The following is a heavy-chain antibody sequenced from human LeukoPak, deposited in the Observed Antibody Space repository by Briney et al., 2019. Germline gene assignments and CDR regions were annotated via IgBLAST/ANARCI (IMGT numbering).Heavy chain of an antibody. CDR2: IKQDGSEK. CDR3: ARDLRLIAARPLPEFFDY. J-gene: IGHJ4*02. V-gene: IGHV3-7*01. Sequence: PGGSLRLSCTASGFTFSSYWMSWVHQAPEKGLEWVANIKQDGSEKYYVDSVKGRFTISRDNAKNSLYLQMNSLRAEDTAVYYCARDLRLIAARPLPEFFDYWGQGTLVTVSS. D-gene: IGHD6-6*01. CDR1: GFTFSSYW.